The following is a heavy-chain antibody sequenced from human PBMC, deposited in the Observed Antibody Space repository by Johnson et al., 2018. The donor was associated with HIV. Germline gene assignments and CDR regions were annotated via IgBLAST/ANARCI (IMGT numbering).Heavy chain of an antibody. CDR1: GFTFSNAW. CDR3: TRDRDGVGVS. J-gene: IGHJ3*01. Sequence: VQLVESGGGLVKPGGSLRLSCAASGFTFSNAWMSWVRQAPGKGLEWVGRIKSKVDGGTIDYAAPVKGRFSISRDDSKNTLYLQMTSLKTEDTAVYYCTRDRDGVGVSGGQGTMVTVSS. CDR2: IKSKVDGGTI. V-gene: IGHV3-15*01. D-gene: IGHD3-10*01.